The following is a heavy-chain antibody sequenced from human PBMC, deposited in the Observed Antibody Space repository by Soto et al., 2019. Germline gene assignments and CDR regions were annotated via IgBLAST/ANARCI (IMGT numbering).Heavy chain of an antibody. D-gene: IGHD3-16*01. V-gene: IGHV3-7*01. CDR2: IKQDGSEK. CDR1: GFTFSSYW. CDR3: ARVGAGVPKGYYFDY. Sequence: GGSLRLSCAASGFTFSSYWMSWVRQAPGKGLEWVANIKQDGSEKYYGDSVKGRFTISRDNAKNSLYLQMNSLRAEDTAVYYCARVGAGVPKGYYFDYWGQGTLVTVSS. J-gene: IGHJ4*02.